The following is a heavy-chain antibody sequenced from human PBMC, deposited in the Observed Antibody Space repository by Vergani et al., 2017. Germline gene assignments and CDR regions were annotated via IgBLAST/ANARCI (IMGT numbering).Heavy chain of an antibody. Sequence: QITLKESGPTLVKPTQTLTLTCTFSGFSLSTSGVGVGWIRQPPRKALGWLALIYWDDDKRYSPSLKSRLTITKDTSKNQVVLTMTNMDPVDTATYYCAHVDTAYNFDYWGQGTLVTVSS. CDR2: IYWDDDK. D-gene: IGHD5-18*01. V-gene: IGHV2-5*02. CDR1: GFSLSTSGVG. CDR3: AHVDTAYNFDY. J-gene: IGHJ4*02.